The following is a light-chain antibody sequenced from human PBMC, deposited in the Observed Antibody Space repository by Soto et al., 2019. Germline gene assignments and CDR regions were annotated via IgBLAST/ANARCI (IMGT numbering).Light chain of an antibody. V-gene: IGLV2-14*01. CDR3: SSYTTSRTLL. CDR1: SSDVGGYNQ. J-gene: IGLJ2*01. Sequence: QSVLTQPASVSGSPGQSITISCTATSSDVGGYNQVSWYQQHPGKAPKLMIYAVSNRPSGVSNRFSGSKSGNTASLTISGLQAEDEADYYCSSYTTSRTLLFGGGTKVTVL. CDR2: AVS.